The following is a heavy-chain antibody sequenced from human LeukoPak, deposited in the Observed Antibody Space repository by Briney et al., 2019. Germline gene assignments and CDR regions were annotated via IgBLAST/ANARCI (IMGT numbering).Heavy chain of an antibody. CDR1: EFSVGSNY. Sequence: SGGSLRLSCAASEFSVGSNYVTWVRQAPGKGLEWVSAISGSGVNTYYADSVKGRFTISRDNSKNTLYLQMNSLRAEDTAVYYCAKAVVPVISQHYFDYWGQGILVTVSS. J-gene: IGHJ4*02. D-gene: IGHD3-22*01. CDR2: ISGSGVNT. CDR3: AKAVVPVISQHYFDY. V-gene: IGHV3-23*01.